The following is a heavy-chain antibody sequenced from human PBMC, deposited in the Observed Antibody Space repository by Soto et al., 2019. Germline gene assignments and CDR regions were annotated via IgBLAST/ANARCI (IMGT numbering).Heavy chain of an antibody. CDR3: ARVERGTATTVVDAFDI. Sequence: QVQLQQWGAGLLKPSETLSLTCAVYGGFVSSGSYYWSWIRQPPGKGLEWIGEMSHSGGSHVNPSREGRDTISVDTSKNQFSLKMSSVAAADTALYYCARVERGTATTVVDAFDIWGPGTMVTVSS. CDR1: GGFVSSGSYY. D-gene: IGHD1-1*01. J-gene: IGHJ3*02. V-gene: IGHV4-34*01. CDR2: MSHSGGS.